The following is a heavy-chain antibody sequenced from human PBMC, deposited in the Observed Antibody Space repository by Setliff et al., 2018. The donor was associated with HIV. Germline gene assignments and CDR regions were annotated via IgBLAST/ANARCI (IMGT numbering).Heavy chain of an antibody. CDR1: GASISTHD. CDR2: FFQSGNT. CDR3: ARADYDSTGYYFDL. Sequence: SETLSLTCTVSGASISTHDWAWIRQSPGKGLEWVGNFFQSGNTNYNPSLKSRVTISVDTSNHQFSLRLTSVTTADTAVYYCARADYDSTGYYFDLWGRGSLVTV. D-gene: IGHD3-22*01. J-gene: IGHJ4*02. V-gene: IGHV4-59*11.